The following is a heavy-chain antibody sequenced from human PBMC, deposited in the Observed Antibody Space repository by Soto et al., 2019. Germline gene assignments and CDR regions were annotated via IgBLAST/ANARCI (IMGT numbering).Heavy chain of an antibody. CDR1: GGPVSGGSYY. J-gene: IGHJ4*02. CDR3: ARLTFYDFWRGDSLRDY. D-gene: IGHD3-3*01. Sequence: ETLSLTCTVSGGPVSGGSYYWTWIRQPPGKGLEWIGYIFYTGSTNYKPSLKSRVSMSVDTSRNQISLKLRSVTAADTAVYYCARLTFYDFWRGDSLRDYWCQGTLVTVSS. V-gene: IGHV4-61*01. CDR2: IFYTGST.